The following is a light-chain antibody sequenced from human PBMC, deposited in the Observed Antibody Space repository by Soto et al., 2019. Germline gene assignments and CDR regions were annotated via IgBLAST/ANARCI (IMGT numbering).Light chain of an antibody. J-gene: IGKJ4*01. CDR1: QSVSSY. CDR3: QQRSNWPLT. Sequence: LVLTQSPATLSLSPGERATLSCRASQSVSSYLAWYQQKPGQAPRLLIYDASNRATGIPARFSGSGSGTDFTLTISSLEPEDFAVYYCQQRSNWPLTFGGGTKVDIK. V-gene: IGKV3-11*01. CDR2: DAS.